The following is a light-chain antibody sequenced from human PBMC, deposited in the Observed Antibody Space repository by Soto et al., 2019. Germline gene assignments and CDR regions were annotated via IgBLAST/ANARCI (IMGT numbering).Light chain of an antibody. V-gene: IGKV3-20*01. CDR2: GAS. Sequence: EMVLTHSPGTLSLAPGERATLSCRASQSISSNSLAWYQQKPGQAPRLFIYGASSRATGIPDRFIGSGSGTHFTLTISRLEPEDFALYYCQQYGSSPRISFGQGTRLEIK. CDR1: QSISSNS. CDR3: QQYGSSPRIS. J-gene: IGKJ5*01.